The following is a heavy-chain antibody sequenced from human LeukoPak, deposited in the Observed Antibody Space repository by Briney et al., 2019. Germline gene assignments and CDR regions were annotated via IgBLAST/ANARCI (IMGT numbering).Heavy chain of an antibody. CDR3: AGGEGWIAEG. J-gene: IGHJ4*02. CDR1: KFTFTNYW. V-gene: IGHV3-7*03. CDR2: IKENGTEK. Sequence: PGGSLRLSCVASKFTFTNYWMTWVRQAPGKGLEGVANIKENGTEKHYADSVKGRFTISRGNTENSVYLQMNSLRVEDTAVYFCAGGEGWIAEGWGQRTQVTVSS. D-gene: IGHD2-21*01.